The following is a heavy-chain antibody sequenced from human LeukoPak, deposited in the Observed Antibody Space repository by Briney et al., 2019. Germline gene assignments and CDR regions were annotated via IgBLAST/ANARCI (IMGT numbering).Heavy chain of an antibody. Sequence: PGRSLRLSCAASGFTFSSYGMHWVRQAPGKGLEWVAVIWYDGSNKYYADSVKGRFTISRDNSKNTLYLQMNSLRAEDTDVYYCAKALVDTAMATGYWGQGTLVTVSS. CDR1: GFTFSSYG. D-gene: IGHD5-18*01. CDR2: IWYDGSNK. J-gene: IGHJ4*02. CDR3: AKALVDTAMATGY. V-gene: IGHV3-33*06.